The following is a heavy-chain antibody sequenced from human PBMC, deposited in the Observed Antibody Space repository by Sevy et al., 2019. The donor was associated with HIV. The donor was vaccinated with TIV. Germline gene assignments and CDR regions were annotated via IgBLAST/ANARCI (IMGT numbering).Heavy chain of an antibody. D-gene: IGHD3-3*01. CDR1: GFTFSSYS. CDR3: ARDKRITIFEFYYGMDV. V-gene: IGHV3-21*01. CDR2: ISSSSYI. Sequence: GGSLRLSCAASGFTFSSYSMNWVRQAPGKGLEWVSSISSSSYIYYADSVKGRFTISRDNAKNSLYLQMNSLRAEDTAVYYCARDKRITIFEFYYGMDVWGQGTTVTVSS. J-gene: IGHJ6*02.